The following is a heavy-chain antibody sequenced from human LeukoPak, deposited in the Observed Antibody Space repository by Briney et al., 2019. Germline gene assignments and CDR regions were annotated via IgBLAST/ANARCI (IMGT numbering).Heavy chain of an antibody. CDR1: GFTVSSNY. CDR2: IYSGGST. V-gene: IGHV3-53*01. J-gene: IGHJ4*02. Sequence: GGSLRLSCAASGFTVSSNYMSWVRQAPGKGLEWVSVIYSGGSTYYADSVKGRFTISRDNSKNTLYLQMNSLRAEDTAVYYCARVNGYGDYREDYWGQGTLVTVSS. D-gene: IGHD4-17*01. CDR3: ARVNGYGDYREDY.